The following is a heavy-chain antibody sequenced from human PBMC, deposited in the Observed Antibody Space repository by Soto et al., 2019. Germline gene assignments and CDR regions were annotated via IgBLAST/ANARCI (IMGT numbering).Heavy chain of an antibody. CDR2: IYWDDDK. V-gene: IGHV2-5*02. CDR3: YYYYYGMDV. J-gene: IGHJ6*02. Sequence: QITLKESGPTLVKPTQTLTLTCTFSGFSLSTSGVGVGWIRQPPGKALEWLALIYWDDDKRYSPSLKSRLTITKDTSKHQVVLTMTNMDPVDAATYWAYYYYYGMDVWGQGTTVTVSS. CDR1: GFSLSTSGVG.